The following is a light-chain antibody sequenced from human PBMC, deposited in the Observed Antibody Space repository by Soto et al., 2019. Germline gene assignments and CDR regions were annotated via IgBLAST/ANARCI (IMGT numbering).Light chain of an antibody. V-gene: IGKV4-1*01. Sequence: DIVMTQSPESLAVSLGERATINCKSSQTVLDTSNNKNYLAWYQVKAGQPPRLHIHWSSTRDSGVPDRFSGSGTGTDFTLTISRLQAEDVATYYCHQYDDIPQTFGRGTMVEIK. CDR3: HQYDDIPQT. J-gene: IGKJ1*01. CDR2: WSS. CDR1: QTVLDTSNNKNY.